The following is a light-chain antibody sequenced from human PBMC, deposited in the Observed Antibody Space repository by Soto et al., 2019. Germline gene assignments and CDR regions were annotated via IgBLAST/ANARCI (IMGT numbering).Light chain of an antibody. CDR2: SAS. V-gene: IGKV1-8*01. Sequence: AIRLTQSPSSFSASAGDRVTISCRASQDIDSNLAWYQQRPGKAPNLLIYSASSLQSGVPSRFSGSGSGTDFTLTISSLQPEDFATYYCQQAYSFPITFGQGTRLEI. CDR1: QDIDSN. J-gene: IGKJ5*01. CDR3: QQAYSFPIT.